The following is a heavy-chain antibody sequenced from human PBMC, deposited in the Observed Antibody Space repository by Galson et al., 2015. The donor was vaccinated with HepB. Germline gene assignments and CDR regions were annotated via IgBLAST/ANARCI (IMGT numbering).Heavy chain of an antibody. CDR3: ARAVLRYFDWPLDAFDI. V-gene: IGHV1-3*01. Sequence: SVKVSCKASGYTFTHYAMHLVRQAPGQRLEWMGWINAGNGHTKYSQKFQGRVTITRDTSANTAYMELSSLRSEDTAVYYCARAVLRYFDWPLDAFDIWGQGTMVTVSS. CDR2: INAGNGHT. D-gene: IGHD3-9*01. CDR1: GYTFTHYA. J-gene: IGHJ3*02.